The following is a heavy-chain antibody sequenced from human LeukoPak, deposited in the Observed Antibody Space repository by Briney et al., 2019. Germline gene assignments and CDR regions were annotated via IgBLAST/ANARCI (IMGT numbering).Heavy chain of an antibody. V-gene: IGHV4-59*08. D-gene: IGHD6-19*01. CDR1: GASISSSY. Sequence: PSETLSLTCTVSGASISSSYWNWIRQPPGKGPEWIGDAYYSGRTNYNPSLKSRVTISVDTSKNQFCLKLTSVTAADTAVYYCARHRGSGWYWDYWGQGTLVTVSS. CDR3: ARHRGSGWYWDY. J-gene: IGHJ4*02. CDR2: AYYSGRT.